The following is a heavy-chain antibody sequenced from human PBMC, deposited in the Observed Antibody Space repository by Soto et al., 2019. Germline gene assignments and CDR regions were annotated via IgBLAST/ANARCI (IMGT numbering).Heavy chain of an antibody. J-gene: IGHJ6*02. V-gene: IGHV3-74*01. D-gene: IGHD2-2*02. CDR3: SREFPAAIWGGCYYSYGLDV. Sequence: GGSLRLSCAASGFILSSHWMHWVRQAPGKGLVWVSRLHNDGRTTSYADSVKGRFTISRDNAKNTLFLQMNSLRAEDTAVYYYSREFPAAIWGGCYYSYGLDVWGQGTSVTVSS. CDR2: LHNDGRTT. CDR1: GFILSSHW.